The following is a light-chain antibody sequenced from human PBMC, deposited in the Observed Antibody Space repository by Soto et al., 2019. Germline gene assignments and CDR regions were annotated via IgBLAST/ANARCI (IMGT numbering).Light chain of an antibody. V-gene: IGKV2-28*01. J-gene: IGKJ1*01. CDR3: MQAIQTRT. CDR1: QNLLHSDGFNY. CDR2: LGS. Sequence: IVITQSPLSLPVTPGEPASISCIASQNLLHSDGFNYLDWYLQKPGQSPQLLIFLGSYRASGVPDRFSGSESGTDFALRISRVEAEDVGVYYCMQAIQTRTFGPGTKVDIK.